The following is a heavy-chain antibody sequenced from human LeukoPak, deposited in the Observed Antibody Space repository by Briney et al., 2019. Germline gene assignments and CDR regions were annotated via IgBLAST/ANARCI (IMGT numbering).Heavy chain of an antibody. V-gene: IGHV1-69*05. Sequence: SVKVSCKASGGTFSSYAISWVRQAPGQGLEWMGRIIPIFGTANYAQKFQGRVTITTDEATSTAYMELSSLRSEDTAVYYCASGMYSTSSYYYDSSGYQGLYYFDYWGQGTLVTVSS. CDR1: GGTFSSYA. D-gene: IGHD3-22*01. J-gene: IGHJ4*02. CDR2: IIPIFGTA. CDR3: ASGMYSTSSYYYDSSGYQGLYYFDY.